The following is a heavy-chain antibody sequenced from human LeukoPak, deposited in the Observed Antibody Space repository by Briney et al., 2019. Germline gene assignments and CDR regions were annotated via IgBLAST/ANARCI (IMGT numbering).Heavy chain of an antibody. CDR2: IYYSGGT. J-gene: IGHJ5*02. D-gene: IGHD3-3*01. Sequence: SETLSLTCTVSGGSISSYYWSWIRQPPGKGLEWIGYIYYSGGTNYNPSLKSRVTISVDTSKNQFSLKLSSVTAADTAVYYCARRNDRYYDFWSGYYWASSNWFDPWGQGTLVTVSS. V-gene: IGHV4-59*08. CDR1: GGSISSYY. CDR3: ARRNDRYYDFWSGYYWASSNWFDP.